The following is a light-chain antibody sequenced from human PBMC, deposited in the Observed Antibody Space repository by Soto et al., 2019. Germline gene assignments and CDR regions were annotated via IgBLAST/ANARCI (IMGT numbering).Light chain of an antibody. CDR2: EVS. J-gene: IGLJ3*02. CDR1: SSDVGGYNY. CDR3: SSYTSSSTLV. Sequence: QSALTQPASVSGSPGQSITISCTGTSSDVGGYNYVSWYQQHPGKAPKLMIYEVSNRPSGVSNRFSGSKSGNTASLTISGIQAEDEADYYCSSYTSSSTLVFGGGTQLTGL. V-gene: IGLV2-14*01.